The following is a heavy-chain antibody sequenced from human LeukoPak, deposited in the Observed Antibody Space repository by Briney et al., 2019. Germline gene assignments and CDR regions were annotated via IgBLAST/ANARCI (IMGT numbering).Heavy chain of an antibody. CDR3: ARDRSGSYRGDYYYMDV. V-gene: IGHV4-59*01. D-gene: IGHD1-26*01. CDR1: GGSISSYY. J-gene: IGHJ6*03. CDR2: IYYSGST. Sequence: PSETLSLTCTVSGGSISSYYWSWIRQPPGKGLEWIGYIYYSGSTNYNPSLKSRVTISVDTSKNQFSLKLSSVTAADTAVYYCARDRSGSYRGDYYYMDVWGKGTTVTVSS.